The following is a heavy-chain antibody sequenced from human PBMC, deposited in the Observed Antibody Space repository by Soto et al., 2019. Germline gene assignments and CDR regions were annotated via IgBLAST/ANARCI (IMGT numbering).Heavy chain of an antibody. CDR1: GYSIVSGYY. CDR2: IYHGGST. CDR3: AREGWLQNGIFDY. D-gene: IGHD5-12*01. J-gene: IGHJ4*02. V-gene: IGHV4-38-2*02. Sequence: PSETLSLTCTVSGYSIVSGYYWGVLRQPPGKGLEWSGSIYHGGSTYYNPSLNSRVTLSIDMTNNHVSLILNSVTAADTAVYYCAREGWLQNGIFDYWGQGTLVTVSS.